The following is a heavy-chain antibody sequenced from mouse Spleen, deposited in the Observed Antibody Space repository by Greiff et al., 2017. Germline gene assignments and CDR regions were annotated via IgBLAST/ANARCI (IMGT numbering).Heavy chain of an antibody. Sequence: SGAELARPGASVKLSCKASGYTFTSYWMQWVKQRPGQGLEWIGAIYPGDGDTRYTQKFKGKATLTADKSSSTAYMQLSSLASEDSAVYYCARPHSSGYGYYAMDYWGQGTSVTVSS. J-gene: IGHJ4*01. V-gene: IGHV1-87*01. CDR2: IYPGDGDT. D-gene: IGHD3-1*01. CDR1: GYTFTSYW. CDR3: ARPHSSGYGYYAMDY.